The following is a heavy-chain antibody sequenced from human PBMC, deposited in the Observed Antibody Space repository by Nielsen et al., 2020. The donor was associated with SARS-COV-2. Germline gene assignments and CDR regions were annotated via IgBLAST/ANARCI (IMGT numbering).Heavy chain of an antibody. Sequence: GESLKISCTASGFTFGDYAMSWVRQAPGKGLEWIGFIRSKAYGGTTEYAASVKGRFTISRDDSKSIAYLQMNSLKTEDTAVYYCTRGGDIVVVPAAIREDFDYWGQGTLVTVSS. J-gene: IGHJ4*02. V-gene: IGHV3-49*04. CDR3: TRGGDIVVVPAAIREDFDY. CDR1: GFTFGDYA. D-gene: IGHD2-2*02. CDR2: IRSKAYGGTT.